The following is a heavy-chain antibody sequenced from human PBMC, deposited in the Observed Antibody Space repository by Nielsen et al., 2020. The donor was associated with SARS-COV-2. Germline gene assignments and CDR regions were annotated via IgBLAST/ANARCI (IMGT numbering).Heavy chain of an antibody. V-gene: IGHV1-58*01. Sequence: WVRQAPGQRVGWIGWIVVGSGNTNYAQKFQERVTITRDMSTSTAYMELSSLRSEDTAVYYCAAEKRGVVGATHYYYGMDVWGQGTTVTVSS. CDR3: AAEKRGVVGATHYYYGMDV. CDR2: IVVGSGNT. D-gene: IGHD1-26*01. J-gene: IGHJ6*02.